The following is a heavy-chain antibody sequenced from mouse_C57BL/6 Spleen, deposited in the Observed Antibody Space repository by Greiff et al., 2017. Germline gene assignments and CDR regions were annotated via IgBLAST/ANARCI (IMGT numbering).Heavy chain of an antibody. CDR2: IHPSDSDT. Sequence: QVQLQQPGAELVKPGASVKVSCKASGYTFTSYWMHWVKQRPGQGLEWIGRIHPSDSDTNYNQKFKGKATLTVDKSSSTAYMQLSSLTSEDSAVYYCAIGDYGNYGWYFDVWGTGTTVTVSS. CDR3: AIGDYGNYGWYFDV. CDR1: GYTFTSYW. V-gene: IGHV1-74*01. D-gene: IGHD2-1*01. J-gene: IGHJ1*03.